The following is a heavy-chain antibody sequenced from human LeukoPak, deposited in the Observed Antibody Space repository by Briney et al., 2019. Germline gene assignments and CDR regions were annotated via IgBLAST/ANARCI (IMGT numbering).Heavy chain of an antibody. J-gene: IGHJ4*02. CDR2: ISSDGSNK. CDR1: GFTFSSYA. CDR3: ARAYGSGTSFHFDY. D-gene: IGHD3-10*01. Sequence: GRSLRLSCAASGFTFSSYAVHWVRQAPGKGLEWVAVISSDGSNKYYADSVKGRFTISRDNSKNTLYLQMNSLRAEDTAVYYCARAYGSGTSFHFDYWGQGTLVTVSS. V-gene: IGHV3-30-3*01.